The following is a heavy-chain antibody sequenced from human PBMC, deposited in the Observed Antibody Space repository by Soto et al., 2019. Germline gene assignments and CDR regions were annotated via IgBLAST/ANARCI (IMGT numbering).Heavy chain of an antibody. J-gene: IGHJ4*02. CDR3: VSYDRQSGRYALDY. CDR1: GDSISYYY. Sequence: SETLSLTCTVSGDSISYYYWSWIRQPPGKGLEWIGCVYYDGSTNYNPSLESRVTMSIDTSKNQFSLRLSSVIAADTAVYYCVSYDRQSGRYALDYWGQGTLVTVSS. D-gene: IGHD3-10*01. CDR2: VYYDGST. V-gene: IGHV4-59*01.